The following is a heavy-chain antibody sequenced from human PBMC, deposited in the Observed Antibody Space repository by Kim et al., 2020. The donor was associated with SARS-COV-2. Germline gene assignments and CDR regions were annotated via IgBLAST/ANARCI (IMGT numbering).Heavy chain of an antibody. J-gene: IGHJ6*02. CDR2: IWFDGDNK. CDR1: GFTFSDYG. V-gene: IGHV3-33*01. CDR3: ARGHDGTIFGMFIKSRLCHGMDV. Sequence: GGSLRLSCAASGFTFSDYGMHWVRQAPGKGLEWVALIWFDGDNKFYADSVKGRFTISRDNSMNTLSLQMNSLRSEDTAVYYCARGHDGTIFGMFIKSRLCHGMDVWSQGATVTVSS. D-gene: IGHD3-3*01.